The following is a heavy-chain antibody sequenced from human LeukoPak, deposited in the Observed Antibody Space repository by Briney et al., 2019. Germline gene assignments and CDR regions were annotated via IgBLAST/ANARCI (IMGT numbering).Heavy chain of an antibody. CDR3: ARVWVRYSSSRDWYFDL. Sequence: GGSLRLSCAASGFTFSSYSMNWVRQAPGKGLEWVSSISSSSSYIYYADSVKGRFTISRDNAKNSLYLQMNSLRAEDTAVYYCARVWVRYSSSRDWYFDLWGRGTLVTVSS. CDR2: ISSSSSYI. V-gene: IGHV3-21*01. D-gene: IGHD6-6*01. CDR1: GFTFSSYS. J-gene: IGHJ2*01.